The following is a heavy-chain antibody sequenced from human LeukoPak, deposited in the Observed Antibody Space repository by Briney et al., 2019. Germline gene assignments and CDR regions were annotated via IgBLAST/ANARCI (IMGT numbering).Heavy chain of an antibody. J-gene: IGHJ4*02. D-gene: IGHD1-14*01. CDR3: TRDRSRAEDD. CDR2: INQGGSDK. V-gene: IGHV3-7*01. Sequence: PGGSLRLSCAASGFTFSGHWMSWVRQAPGKGLEWVANINQGGSDKYYGDSVKGRFTISRDNANNLLYLQMNSLRGEDTAAYYCTRDRSRAEDDWGQGTLVTVSS. CDR1: GFTFSGHW.